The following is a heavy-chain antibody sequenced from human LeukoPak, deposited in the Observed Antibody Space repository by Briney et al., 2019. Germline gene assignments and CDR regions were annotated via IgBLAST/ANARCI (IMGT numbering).Heavy chain of an antibody. CDR1: GFTFDDCA. V-gene: IGHV3-9*01. D-gene: IGHD6-13*01. CDR2: ISWNSGSI. J-gene: IGHJ4*02. Sequence: GRSLRLSCAASGFTFDDCAMHWVRQAPGKGLEWVSGISWNSGSIGYADSVKGRFTISRDNAKNSLYLQMNSLRAEDTALYYCAKDIGAAPSYFDYWGQGTLVTVSS. CDR3: AKDIGAAPSYFDY.